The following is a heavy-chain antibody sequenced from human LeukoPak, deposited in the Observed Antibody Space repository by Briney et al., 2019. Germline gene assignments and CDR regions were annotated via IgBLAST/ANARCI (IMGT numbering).Heavy chain of an antibody. V-gene: IGHV3-74*01. CDR2: INTDGTTT. CDR1: GYTFSDFS. D-gene: IGHD3-22*01. CDR3: VRAHDNADSSGYSYDY. Sequence: GGPLTLSCAASGYTFSDFSVNWVRQAPGKGLVWVSRINTDGTTTDYADSVKGRFTISRDNAKSTLYLQMNSLRAEDRAVYYCVRAHDNADSSGYSYDYWGQGTLVTVSS. J-gene: IGHJ4*02.